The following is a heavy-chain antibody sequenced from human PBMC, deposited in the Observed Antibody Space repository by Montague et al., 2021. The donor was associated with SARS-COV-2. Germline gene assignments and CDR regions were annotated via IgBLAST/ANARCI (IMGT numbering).Heavy chain of an antibody. CDR2: IYYSATT. CDR1: GGSITNYY. Sequence: SETLSLTCTVSGGSITNYYWTWIRQSPGRGLEWIGYIYYSATTNYNPSLKSRVTMSIDTSKNQFSLRLSSVTAADTAVYYCASLVLWFGTGRDYYYYGTDVWGQGTTVTVSS. J-gene: IGHJ6*02. CDR3: ASLVLWFGTGRDYYYYGTDV. V-gene: IGHV4-59*08. D-gene: IGHD3-10*01.